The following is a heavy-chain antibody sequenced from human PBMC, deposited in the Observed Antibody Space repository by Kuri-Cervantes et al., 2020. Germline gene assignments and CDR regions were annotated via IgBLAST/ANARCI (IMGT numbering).Heavy chain of an antibody. CDR2: IYYSGST. Sequence: SETLSLTCAVYGGSVSSGSYYWSWIRQPPGKGLEWIGYIYYSGSTNYNPSLKSRVTISVDTSKNQFSLKLSSVTAADTAVYYCARVWPYSSGWYVGWYFDLWGRGTLVTVSS. CDR1: GGSVSSGSYY. V-gene: IGHV4-61*01. CDR3: ARVWPYSSGWYVGWYFDL. J-gene: IGHJ2*01. D-gene: IGHD6-19*01.